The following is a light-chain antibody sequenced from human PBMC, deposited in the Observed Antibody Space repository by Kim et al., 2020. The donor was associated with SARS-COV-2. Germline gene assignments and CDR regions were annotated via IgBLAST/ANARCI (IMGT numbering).Light chain of an antibody. J-gene: IGLJ3*02. CDR3: AAWDDSLSGWV. CDR1: SSNLGRNY. V-gene: IGLV1-47*01. CDR2: RNN. Sequence: GTRVTISCSGSSSNLGRNYVNWYQQLPGPAPKRLIYRNNTRPSGVPDRFSGSRSGTSASLAISGLRSEDEADYYCAAWDDSLSGWVFGGGTQLTVL.